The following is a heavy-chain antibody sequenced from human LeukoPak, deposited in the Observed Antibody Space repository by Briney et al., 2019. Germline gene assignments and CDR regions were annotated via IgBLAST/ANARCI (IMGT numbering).Heavy chain of an antibody. CDR2: ISSSSSYI. V-gene: IGHV3-21*01. CDR1: GITVSSNY. J-gene: IGHJ4*02. D-gene: IGHD3-22*01. CDR3: ASEYYYDSSGYYYVSSYFDY. Sequence: GGSLRLSCAASGITVSSNYMSWVRQAPGKGLEWVSSISSSSSYIYYADSVKGRFTVSRDNAKNSLYLQMNSLRAEDTAVYYCASEYYYDSSGYYYVSSYFDYWGQGALVTASS.